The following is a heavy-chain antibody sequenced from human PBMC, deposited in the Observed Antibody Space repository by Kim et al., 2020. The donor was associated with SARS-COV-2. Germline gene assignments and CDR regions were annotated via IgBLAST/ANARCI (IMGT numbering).Heavy chain of an antibody. CDR2: ISGTGSFT. Sequence: GGSLRLSCAASGFTFGDHYMTWIRQSPGKGLEWISYISGTGSFTNYADSVKGRFTISRDNAEKSLFLHMSSLRADDTAVYYCARAGLYDSSGYYPDHWGPGTLVTVSS. CDR1: GFTFGDHY. V-gene: IGHV3-11*05. D-gene: IGHD3-22*01. CDR3: ARAGLYDSSGYYPDH. J-gene: IGHJ4*02.